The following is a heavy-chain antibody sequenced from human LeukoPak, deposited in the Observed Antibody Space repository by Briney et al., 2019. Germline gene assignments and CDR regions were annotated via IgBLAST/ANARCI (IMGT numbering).Heavy chain of an antibody. CDR3: ARDSGFSGTQRGEY. CDR2: ILYDGSNK. Sequence: PGGSLRLSCAAPGFSFSSYAFHWVRQAPGKGLEWVAAILYDGSNKYYADSVKGRFTISRDISKNTLYLQMNSLRAEDTAVYYCARDSGFSGTQRGEYWGQGTLVTVSS. J-gene: IGHJ4*02. CDR1: GFSFSSYA. D-gene: IGHD3/OR15-3a*01. V-gene: IGHV3-30*04.